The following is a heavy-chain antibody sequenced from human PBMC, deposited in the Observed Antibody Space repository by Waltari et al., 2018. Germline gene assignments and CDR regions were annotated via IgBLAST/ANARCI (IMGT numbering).Heavy chain of an antibody. CDR3: ARMVVNEGFDY. Sequence: QVQLQESGPGLVKPSETLSPTCTASGGSISSSYWSWIRQPPGQDLDGFGNIYTSGSTTYNPSLKSRVTISVDTSKNQFSLKLSSVTAADTAVYYCARMVVNEGFDYWGQGTLVTVSS. J-gene: IGHJ4*02. CDR2: IYTSGST. D-gene: IGHD2-15*01. CDR1: GGSISSSY. V-gene: IGHV4-4*09.